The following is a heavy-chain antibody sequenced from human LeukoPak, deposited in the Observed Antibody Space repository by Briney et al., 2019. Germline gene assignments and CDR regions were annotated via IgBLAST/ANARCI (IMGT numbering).Heavy chain of an antibody. CDR3: ARQLRGYPDY. CDR1: GVSISSYY. D-gene: IGHD3-3*01. V-gene: IGHV4-59*08. CDR2: IYYSGST. Sequence: SETLSLTCTVSGVSISSYYWSWIRQPPGKGLEWIGYIYYSGSTNYNPSLKSRVTISVDTSKNQFSLKLSSVTAADTAVYYCARQLRGYPDYWGQGTLVTVSS. J-gene: IGHJ4*02.